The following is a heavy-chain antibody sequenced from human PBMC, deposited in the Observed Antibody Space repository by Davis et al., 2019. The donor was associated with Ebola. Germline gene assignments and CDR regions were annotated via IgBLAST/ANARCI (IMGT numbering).Heavy chain of an antibody. D-gene: IGHD3-3*01. V-gene: IGHV3-11*01. J-gene: IGHJ6*02. CDR2: ISTSGSTT. CDR1: GFAFSGHY. Sequence: GGSLRLSCAASGFAFSGHYMSWIRQAPGKGLEYTSYISTSGSTTYYADSVKGRFTISRDNLKNSLDLQMTSLRAEDTAVYYCARDRTTMVFGVGGMDVWGPGTAVTVAS. CDR3: ARDRTTMVFGVGGMDV.